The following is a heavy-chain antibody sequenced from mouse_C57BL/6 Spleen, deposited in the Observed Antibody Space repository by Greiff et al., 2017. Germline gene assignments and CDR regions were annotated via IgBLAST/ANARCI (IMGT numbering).Heavy chain of an antibody. D-gene: IGHD2-1*01. CDR3: ARGDGNYWYFDV. CDR2: INPKNGGT. J-gene: IGHJ1*03. Sequence: VQLQQSGPELVKPGASVKMSCKASGYTFTDYNMHWVKQSHGKSLEWIGYINPKNGGTSYNQKFKGKATLTVNKSSSTADMELRSLTSEDSAVYYCARGDGNYWYFDVWGTGTTVTVSS. CDR1: GYTFTDYN. V-gene: IGHV1-22*01.